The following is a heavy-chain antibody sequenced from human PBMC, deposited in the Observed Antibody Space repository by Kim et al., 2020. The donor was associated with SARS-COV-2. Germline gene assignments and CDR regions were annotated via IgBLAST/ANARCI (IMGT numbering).Heavy chain of an antibody. CDR1: GYTFTSYA. D-gene: IGHD2-21*02. Sequence: ASVKVSCKASGYTFTSYAMNWVRQAPGQGLEWMGWINTNTVNPTYAQGFTGRFVFSLDTSVSTAYLQISSLKAEDTAVYYCAREGDVVATQGAFDIWGQGRMVTVSS. CDR2: INTNTVNP. J-gene: IGHJ3*02. V-gene: IGHV7-4-1*02. CDR3: AREGDVVATQGAFDI.